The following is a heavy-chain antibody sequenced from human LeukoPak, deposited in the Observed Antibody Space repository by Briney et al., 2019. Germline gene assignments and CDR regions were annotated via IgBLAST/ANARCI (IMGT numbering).Heavy chain of an antibody. D-gene: IGHD1-20*01. V-gene: IGHV1-8*02. J-gene: IGHJ3*02. Sequence: GASVKVSCKASGYTFTGYYMHWVRQATGQGLEWMGWMNPNSGNTGYAQKFQGRVTMTRNTSISTAYMELSSLRSEDTAVYYCAKISNWDAFDIWGQGTMVTVSS. CDR1: GYTFTGYY. CDR2: MNPNSGNT. CDR3: AKISNWDAFDI.